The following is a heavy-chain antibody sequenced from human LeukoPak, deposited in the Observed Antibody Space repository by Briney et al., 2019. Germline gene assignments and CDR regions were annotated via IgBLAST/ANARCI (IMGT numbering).Heavy chain of an antibody. CDR1: GFTFSSDE. J-gene: IGHJ6*02. CDR2: ISIGGSTT. Sequence: GGSLRLSCIGSGFTFSSDEMNWVRQAPGKRLEWVSYISIGGSTTYYADSVKGRFTISRDDAKNSLYLQMNSLRAEDTATYYCAKDGATQTTNYFYAMDVWGQGTTVTVSS. V-gene: IGHV3-48*03. CDR3: AKDGATQTTNYFYAMDV. D-gene: IGHD1-26*01.